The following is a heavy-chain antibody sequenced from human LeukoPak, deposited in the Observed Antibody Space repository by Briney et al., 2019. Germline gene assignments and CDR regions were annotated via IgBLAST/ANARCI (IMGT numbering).Heavy chain of an antibody. CDR3: ARERSNYFDY. CDR2: IYYSGST. J-gene: IGHJ4*02. Sequence: SETLSLTCTVSGGSISSSSYYWGWIRQPPGKVLEWIGSIYYSGSTYYNPSLKSRVTISVDRSKNQFSLRLSSVTAAATAVYYCARERSNYFDYWGQGTLVTVSS. D-gene: IGHD5-24*01. CDR1: GGSISSSSYY. V-gene: IGHV4-39*07.